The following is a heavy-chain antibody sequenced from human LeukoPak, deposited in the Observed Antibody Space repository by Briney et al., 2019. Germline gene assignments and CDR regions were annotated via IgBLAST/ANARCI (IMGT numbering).Heavy chain of an antibody. CDR3: ARDPGSGYYKGYYYYMDV. Sequence: GRSLRLSCQVSGSTFSSYGMNWVRQAPGKGLDWVASVAYDGSNENYAESVKGRFTISRDNAKNSLYLQMNSLRAEDTAVYYCARDPGSGYYKGYYYYMDVWGKGTTVTVSS. CDR2: VAYDGSNE. J-gene: IGHJ6*03. D-gene: IGHD3-3*01. CDR1: GSTFSSYG. V-gene: IGHV3-30*04.